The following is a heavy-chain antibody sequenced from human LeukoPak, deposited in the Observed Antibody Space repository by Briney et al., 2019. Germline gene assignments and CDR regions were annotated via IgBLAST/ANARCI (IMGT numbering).Heavy chain of an antibody. D-gene: IGHD6-19*01. CDR1: GFTFSSYA. V-gene: IGHV3-23*01. CDR2: ISGSGGST. CDR3: TTDKGSGWYEGAFDI. Sequence: GSLRLSCAASGFTFSSYAMSWVRQAPGKGLGWVSAISGSGGSTYYADSEKGRFTISRDNSKNTLYLQMNSLKTEDTAVYYCTTDKGSGWYEGAFDIWGQGAMVTVSS. J-gene: IGHJ3*02.